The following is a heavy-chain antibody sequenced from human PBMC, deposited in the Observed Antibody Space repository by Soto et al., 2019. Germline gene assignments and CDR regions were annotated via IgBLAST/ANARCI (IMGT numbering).Heavy chain of an antibody. D-gene: IGHD1-26*01. J-gene: IGHJ6*02. V-gene: IGHV3-23*01. CDR3: AKAPIVGAYYGMDV. CDR1: GFTFSSCA. CDR2: ISASGGST. Sequence: EVQLLESGGGLVQPGGSLRLSCVASGFTFSSCAMNWVRQAPGKGLERVSTISASGGSTYYADSVKGRFTISRDNSKHTLYLQMNSLRAEDTAVYYCAKAPIVGAYYGMDVWGQGTTVTVSS.